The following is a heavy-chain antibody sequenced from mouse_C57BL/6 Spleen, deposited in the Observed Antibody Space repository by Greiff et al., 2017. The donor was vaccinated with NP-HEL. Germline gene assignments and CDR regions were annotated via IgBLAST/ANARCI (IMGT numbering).Heavy chain of an antibody. J-gene: IGHJ2*01. CDR3: ARPLGRGYFDY. CDR1: GFTFSSYA. D-gene: IGHD4-1*01. V-gene: IGHV5-4*01. CDR2: ISDGGSYT. Sequence: EVQLVESGGGLVKPGGSLKLSCAASGFTFSSYAMSWVRQTPEKRLEWVATISDGGSYTYYPDNVKGRFTISRDNAKNNLYLQMSHLKSEDTAMYYCARPLGRGYFDYWGQGTTLTVSS.